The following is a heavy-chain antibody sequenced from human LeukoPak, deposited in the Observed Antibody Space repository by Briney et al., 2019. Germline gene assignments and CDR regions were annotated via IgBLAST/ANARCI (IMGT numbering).Heavy chain of an antibody. CDR1: GFTFSSYW. Sequence: GGSLRLSCAASGFTFSSYWMSWVRQAPGKGLEWVANIKQDGSEKYYVDSVKGRFTISRDNAKNSLYLQMNSLRAEDTAVYYCARDWASSSSHFDYWGQGTLVTVSS. J-gene: IGHJ4*02. V-gene: IGHV3-7*01. D-gene: IGHD6-6*01. CDR3: ARDWASSSSHFDY. CDR2: IKQDGSEK.